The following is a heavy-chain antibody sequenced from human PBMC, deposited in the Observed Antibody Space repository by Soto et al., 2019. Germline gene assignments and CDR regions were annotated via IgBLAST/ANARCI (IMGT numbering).Heavy chain of an antibody. J-gene: IGHJ1*01. D-gene: IGHD6-19*01. CDR1: GYSFTSYW. Sequence: GESLKISCKGSGYSFTSYWIGWVCQMPGKGLEWMGIIYPGDSDTRYSPSFQGQVTISADKSISTAYLQWSSLKASDTAMYYFARHGPYSRGWYRYQCFQHWGQGTLVTVSS. V-gene: IGHV5-51*01. CDR3: ARHGPYSRGWYRYQCFQH. CDR2: IYPGDSDT.